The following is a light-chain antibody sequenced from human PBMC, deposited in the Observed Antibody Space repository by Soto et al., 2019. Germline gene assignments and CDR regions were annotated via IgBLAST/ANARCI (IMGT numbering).Light chain of an antibody. CDR3: QQYNSHSWT. J-gene: IGKJ1*01. CDR2: KAS. V-gene: IGKV1-5*03. CDR1: QSISSW. Sequence: DIQMTQSPSTLSASVGDRVTITCRASQSISSWLAWYQQKPGKAPKLLIYKASSLESGVPSRFSGSGSGTEFTLTISSLQPDDFATYYCQQYNSHSWTFGQETK.